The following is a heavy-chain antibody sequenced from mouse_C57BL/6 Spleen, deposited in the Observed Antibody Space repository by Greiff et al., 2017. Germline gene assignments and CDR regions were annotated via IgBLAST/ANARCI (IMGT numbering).Heavy chain of an antibody. D-gene: IGHD2-1*01. J-gene: IGHJ1*03. CDR3: ARGPIYYGNYGYWYFDV. V-gene: IGHV5-17*01. CDR1: GFTFSDYG. Sequence: QRVESGGGLVKPGGSLKLSCAASGFTFSDYGMHWVRQAPEKGLEWVAYISSGSSTIYYADTVKGRFPISRDNAKNTLFLQMTSLRSEDTAMYYCARGPIYYGNYGYWYFDVWGTGTTVTVSS. CDR2: ISSGSSTI.